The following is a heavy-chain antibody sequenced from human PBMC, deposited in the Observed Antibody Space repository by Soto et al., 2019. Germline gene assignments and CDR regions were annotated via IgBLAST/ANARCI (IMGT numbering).Heavy chain of an antibody. CDR2: IYHSGST. CDR3: AGGIAARPLGY. J-gene: IGHJ4*02. V-gene: IGHV4-30-2*01. D-gene: IGHD6-6*01. CDR1: GGSISSGGYS. Sequence: QLQLQESGSGLVKPSQTRSLTCAVSGGSISSGGYSWSWSRQPPGKGLEWIGYIYHSGSTYYNPSLKSRVTISVDRSKNQFSLRLSSVTAADTAVYYCAGGIAARPLGYWGQGTLVTVSS.